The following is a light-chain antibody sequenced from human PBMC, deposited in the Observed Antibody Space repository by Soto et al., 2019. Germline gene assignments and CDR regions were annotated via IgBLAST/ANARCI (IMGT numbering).Light chain of an antibody. CDR1: QSVSSD. CDR2: GAS. CDR3: QQYNNWPPWTFA. J-gene: IGKJ1*01. Sequence: EIVMTQSPATLSVSPGERATLSCRASQSVSSDLAWYQQKPGQAPRLLIYGASTRATGIPARFSGSGSGTEFTLTISSLQSEDFAVYYCQQYNNWPPWTFAFGQGTKVEVK. V-gene: IGKV3-15*01.